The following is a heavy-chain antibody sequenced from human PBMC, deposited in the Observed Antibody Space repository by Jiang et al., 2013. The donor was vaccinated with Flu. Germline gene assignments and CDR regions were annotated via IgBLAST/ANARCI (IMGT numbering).Heavy chain of an antibody. CDR2: IYYRGNT. J-gene: IGHJ1*01. V-gene: IGHV4-30-4*01. Sequence: PGLVKPSETLTLTCSVSDGPMSSGDYYWSWIRQAPGKGLEWIGYIYYRGNTYYRPSLKSRATISADAFRNHFSLRLTSVTAADTAVYYCARADGNYYDSSAKGVAYFQHWGQGILVTVSS. CDR3: ARADGNYYDSSAKGVAYFQH. D-gene: IGHD3-22*01. CDR1: DGPMSSGDYY.